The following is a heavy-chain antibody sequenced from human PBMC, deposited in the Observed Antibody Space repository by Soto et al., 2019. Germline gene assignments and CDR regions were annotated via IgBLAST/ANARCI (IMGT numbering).Heavy chain of an antibody. CDR3: ARAPSGDVVVPAAINRPKYYYYGMDV. J-gene: IGHJ6*02. CDR1: GFTFSSYE. Sequence: PGGSLRLSCAASGFTFSSYEMNWVRQAPGKGLEWVSYISSSGSTIYYADSVKGRFTISRDNAKNSLYLQMNSLRAEDTAVYYCARAPSGDVVVPAAINRPKYYYYGMDVWGQGTTVTVSS. CDR2: ISSSGSTI. V-gene: IGHV3-48*03. D-gene: IGHD2-2*01.